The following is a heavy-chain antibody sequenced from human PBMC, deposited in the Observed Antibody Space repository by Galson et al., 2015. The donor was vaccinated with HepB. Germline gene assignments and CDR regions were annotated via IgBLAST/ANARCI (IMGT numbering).Heavy chain of an antibody. CDR1: GFTFKTYS. CDR2: ISRKSNYI. J-gene: IGHJ4*02. V-gene: IGHV3-21*01. D-gene: IGHD3-10*01. CDR3: ARPPVGDPDSGTPLYYFDS. Sequence: SLRLSCAGSGFTFKTYSMNWVRQAPGKGLDWVSSISRKSNYIYYADSVKGRFTISRDNAKKSLFLQMNTLRAEDTAVYFCARPPVGDPDSGTPLYYFDSWGQRTLVIVSS.